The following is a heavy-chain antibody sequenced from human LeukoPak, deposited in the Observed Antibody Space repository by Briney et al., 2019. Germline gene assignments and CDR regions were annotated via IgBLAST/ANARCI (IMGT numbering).Heavy chain of an antibody. Sequence: SETLSLTCAVYGGSFSGYYWSWIRQPPGKGLEWIGEINHSGSTNYNPSLKSRVTISVDTSKNQFSLKLSSVTAADTAVYYCARPKGYSYGVFDYWGQGTLVTVSS. CDR1: GGSFSGYY. V-gene: IGHV4-34*01. CDR2: INHSGST. J-gene: IGHJ4*02. D-gene: IGHD5-18*01. CDR3: ARPKGYSYGVFDY.